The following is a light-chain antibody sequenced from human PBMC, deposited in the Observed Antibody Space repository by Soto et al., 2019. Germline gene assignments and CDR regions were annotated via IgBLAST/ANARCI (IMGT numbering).Light chain of an antibody. J-gene: IGKJ1*01. CDR2: AAS. Sequence: DIQMTQSPSSLSASVGDRVTITCRASQDISNHLAWFQQKEGKVPRSLIYAASRLQSGVPSKFSGSGSGTDFTLTISSLQPEDFATYYCQQYKSYPMTFGQGTKVEIK. CDR1: QDISNH. CDR3: QQYKSYPMT. V-gene: IGKV1-16*02.